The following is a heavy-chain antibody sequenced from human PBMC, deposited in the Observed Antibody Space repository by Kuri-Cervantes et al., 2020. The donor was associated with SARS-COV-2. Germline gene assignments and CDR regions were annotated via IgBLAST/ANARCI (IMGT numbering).Heavy chain of an antibody. D-gene: IGHD6-19*01. CDR2: ISGSGGST. J-gene: IGHJ4*02. V-gene: IGHV3-23*01. Sequence: GGSLRLSCAASGFTFSSYAMSWVRQAPGKGLEWVSAISGSGGSTYYADSVKGRFTISRDNSKNTLYLQMNSLRAEDTAVYYCARDSVFYSSGWYYFDYLGQGTLVTVSS. CDR3: ARDSVFYSSGWYYFDY. CDR1: GFTFSSYA.